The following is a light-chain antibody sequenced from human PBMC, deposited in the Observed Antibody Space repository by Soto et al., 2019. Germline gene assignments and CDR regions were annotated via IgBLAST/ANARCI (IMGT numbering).Light chain of an antibody. V-gene: IGLV2-11*01. CDR1: SSDVGGYNY. CDR2: DVS. J-gene: IGLJ1*01. Sequence: QSVLXQPRSVSGSPGQSVTISCTVTSSDVGGYNYVSWYQQHPGKAPKLMIYDVSKRPSGVPDRFSGSKSGNTASLTISGLQAEDEADYYCCSYAGSSYVFGTGTKVTVL. CDR3: CSYAGSSYV.